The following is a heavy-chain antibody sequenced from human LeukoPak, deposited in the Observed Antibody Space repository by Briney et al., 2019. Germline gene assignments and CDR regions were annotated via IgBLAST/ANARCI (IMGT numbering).Heavy chain of an antibody. CDR2: ITDSGGGA. Sequence: PGGSLRLSCAASGITFNRYAMSWVRQAPGKGLEWVSAITDSGGGAYYADSVKGRFTLSRDNSKNPLYLQMDSLRVEDTAVYYCARRLNSVGGRDFDLWGRGTLVTVSS. J-gene: IGHJ2*01. V-gene: IGHV3-23*01. CDR3: ARRLNSVGGRDFDL. D-gene: IGHD1-26*01. CDR1: GITFNRYA.